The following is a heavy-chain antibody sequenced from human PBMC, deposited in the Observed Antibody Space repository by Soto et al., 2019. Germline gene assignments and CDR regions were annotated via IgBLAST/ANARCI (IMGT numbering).Heavy chain of an antibody. J-gene: IGHJ5*02. D-gene: IGHD1-1*01. Sequence: QITLKESGPTLVKPTQTLTLTCTFSGFSLSSSGVGVGWIRQPPGKALEWLALIYWDDDKRYRASLKSRLTIPKDTSKHQVVLTMPDMDPVDTGPYYCARHNSLTTCFDPWGQGPLVTVSS. CDR3: ARHNSLTTCFDP. V-gene: IGHV2-5*02. CDR2: IYWDDDK. CDR1: GFSLSSSGVG.